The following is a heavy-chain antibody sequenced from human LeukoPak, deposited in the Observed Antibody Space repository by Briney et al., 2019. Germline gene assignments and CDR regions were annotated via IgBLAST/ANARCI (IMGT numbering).Heavy chain of an antibody. D-gene: IGHD6-19*01. CDR1: GYTFTSYD. J-gene: IGHJ3*02. CDR2: MNPNSGNT. Sequence: ASVKVSCKASGYTFTSYDISWVRQATGQGLEWMGWMNPNSGNTGYAQKFQGRVTITRNTSISTAYMELSSLRSEDTAVYYCASLIAVVGRGAFDIWGQGTMVTVSS. V-gene: IGHV1-8*03. CDR3: ASLIAVVGRGAFDI.